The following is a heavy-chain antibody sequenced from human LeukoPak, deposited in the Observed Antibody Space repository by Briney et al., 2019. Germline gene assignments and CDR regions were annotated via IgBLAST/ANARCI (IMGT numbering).Heavy chain of an antibody. D-gene: IGHD1-26*01. J-gene: IGHJ6*04. CDR1: GYTFTSYD. Sequence: ASVKVSCKASGYTFTSYDINWVRQATGQGLEWMGWMNPNSGNTGYAQKFQGRVAITRDTSISTAYMELSSLRSEDTAVYYCARVVGRLMDVWGKGTTATVSS. CDR2: MNPNSGNT. CDR3: ARVVGRLMDV. V-gene: IGHV1-8*03.